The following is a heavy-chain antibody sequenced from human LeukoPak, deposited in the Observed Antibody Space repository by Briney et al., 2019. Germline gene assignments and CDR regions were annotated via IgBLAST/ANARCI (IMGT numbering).Heavy chain of an antibody. CDR3: AIDPNWGTHS. CDR2: IGSSGGGI. J-gene: IGHJ4*02. V-gene: IGHV3-23*01. Sequence: GGSLRLSGAASGFTFSTYTMYGVRHPPGKSLEWVSIIGSSGGGIHYADSVKGRFTISRDNSKNALHLQMNSLRVEDTAVYYCAIDPNWGTHSWGQGVLVTVSS. CDR1: GFTFSTYT. D-gene: IGHD7-27*01.